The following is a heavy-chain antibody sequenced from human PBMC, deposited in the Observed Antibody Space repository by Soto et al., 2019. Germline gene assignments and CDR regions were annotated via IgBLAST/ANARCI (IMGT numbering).Heavy chain of an antibody. CDR3: ASVRDTLYDFTGMDV. CDR2: ISSDGSSK. Sequence: QVHLVESGGGVVQPGRSLRLSCAASGFIFRKYGLHWVRQAPGKGLEGLTFISSDGSSKFSADSVKGRFTISRDNSKNTLFLQMNSLRSEDTSVYYCASVRDTLYDFTGMDVWGQGTPVTVSS. V-gene: IGHV3-30*03. CDR1: GFIFRKYG. J-gene: IGHJ6*02. D-gene: IGHD3-16*01.